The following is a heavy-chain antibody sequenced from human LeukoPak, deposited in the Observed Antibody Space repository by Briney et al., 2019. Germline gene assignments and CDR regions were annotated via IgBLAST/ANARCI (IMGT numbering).Heavy chain of an antibody. Sequence: GGSLRLSCTASGFTFGDYAMSWVRQAPGKGLEWVGFIRSKAYGGTTEYAASVKGRFTISRDDSKSIAYLQMNRLKTEDTAVYYCTRDPPHYYDSSGYYSYFDYWGQGTLVTVSS. CDR2: IRSKAYGGTT. CDR1: GFTFGDYA. D-gene: IGHD3-22*01. J-gene: IGHJ4*02. V-gene: IGHV3-49*04. CDR3: TRDPPHYYDSSGYYSYFDY.